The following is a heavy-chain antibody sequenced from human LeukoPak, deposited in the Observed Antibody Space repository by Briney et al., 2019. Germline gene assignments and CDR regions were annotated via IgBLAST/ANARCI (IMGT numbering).Heavy chain of an antibody. CDR3: ARDPSAEYSSTGFDY. J-gene: IGHJ4*02. V-gene: IGHV3-7*04. CDR2: IKQDGSEK. Sequence: GGSLRLSCAASGFTFSSYWMSWVRQAPGKGLEWVANIKQDGSEKYYVDSVKGRFTISRDNAKNSLYLQMNSLRAEDTAVYYCARDPSAEYSSTGFDYWGQGTLVTVSS. D-gene: IGHD6-6*01. CDR1: GFTFSSYW.